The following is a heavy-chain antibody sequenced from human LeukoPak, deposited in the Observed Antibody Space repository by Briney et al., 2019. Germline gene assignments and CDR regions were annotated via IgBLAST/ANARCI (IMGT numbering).Heavy chain of an antibody. J-gene: IGHJ3*02. V-gene: IGHV1-69*04. CDR2: IIPIFGIA. CDR1: GGTFSSYA. Sequence: ASVKVSCKASGGTFSSYAISWVRQAPGQGLEWMGRIIPIFGIANYAQKFQGRVTITADKSTGTAYMELSSLRSEDTAVYYCARGYYDREAFDIWGQGTMVTVSS. D-gene: IGHD3-22*01. CDR3: ARGYYDREAFDI.